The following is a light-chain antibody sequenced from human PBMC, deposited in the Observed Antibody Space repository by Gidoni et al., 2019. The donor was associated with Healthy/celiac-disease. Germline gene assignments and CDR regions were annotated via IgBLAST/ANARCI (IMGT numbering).Light chain of an antibody. CDR1: QSVSSY. Sequence: EIVLTQYPATLSLSPGERDNLACRDSQSVSSYLAWYQQKPGQDPRLLIYDASTRATGIPARFSGSGSGTDFPLTISSLEPEDFAVYYCQQRSNWPGSTFXXXTKLEIK. V-gene: IGKV3-11*01. J-gene: IGKJ2*02. CDR3: QQRSNWPGST. CDR2: DAS.